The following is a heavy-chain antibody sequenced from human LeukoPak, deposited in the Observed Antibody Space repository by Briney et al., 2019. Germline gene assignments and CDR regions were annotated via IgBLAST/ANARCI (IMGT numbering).Heavy chain of an antibody. D-gene: IGHD2-21*01. CDR3: ASHWGRGGAHLLD. CDR1: GFTFSSYW. CDR2: INSDGSST. Sequence: GGSLRLSCAASGFTFSSYWMHWVRQAPGKGLVWVSRINSDGSSTTYADSVKGRFTISRDNAKNTLYLQMNSLRAEDTAVYYCASHWGRGGAHLLDWGQGTLVTVSS. J-gene: IGHJ4*02. V-gene: IGHV3-74*01.